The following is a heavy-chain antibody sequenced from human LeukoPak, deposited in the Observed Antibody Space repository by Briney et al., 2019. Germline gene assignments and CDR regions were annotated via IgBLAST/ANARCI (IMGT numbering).Heavy chain of an antibody. J-gene: IGHJ4*02. D-gene: IGHD3-22*01. Sequence: PGGSLRLSCAASGFTFSSYGTSWVRQAPGKGLEWVSAISGSGGSTYYADSVKGRFTISRDNSKNTLYLQMNSLRAEDTAVYYCAKDSKPYYDSSGYSDYWGQGTLVTVSS. CDR3: AKDSKPYYDSSGYSDY. V-gene: IGHV3-23*01. CDR2: ISGSGGST. CDR1: GFTFSSYG.